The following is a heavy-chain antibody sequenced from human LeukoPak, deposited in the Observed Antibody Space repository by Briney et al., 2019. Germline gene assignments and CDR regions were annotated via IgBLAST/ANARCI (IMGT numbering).Heavy chain of an antibody. Sequence: GGSLRLSCAASGFTFSIYAMSWVRQAPGKGLQWVSSITSRGESTWYVDSVKGRFTITRDNSENTLYLQMHSLRAEDTAVYYCARDRPNYYGSDGHYYRRDGDYWGRGTLVSVSP. V-gene: IGHV3-23*01. D-gene: IGHD3-22*01. CDR2: ITSRGEST. CDR3: ARDRPNYYGSDGHYYRRDGDY. CDR1: GFTFSIYA. J-gene: IGHJ4*02.